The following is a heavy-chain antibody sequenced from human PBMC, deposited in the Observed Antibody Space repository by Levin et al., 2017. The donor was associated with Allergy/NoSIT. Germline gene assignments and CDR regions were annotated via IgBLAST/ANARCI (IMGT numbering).Heavy chain of an antibody. V-gene: IGHV3-23*01. D-gene: IGHD6-19*01. CDR1: GFTFSNFA. CDR3: AREAPGTRGWDTVDY. J-gene: IGHJ4*02. CDR2: IRDSGGRT. Sequence: PGGSLRLSCAASGFTFSNFAMSWVRQAPGKGPEWVSTIRDSGGRTYYADSVKGRFTISRDDSKNTLYLQMNSLGVEATALYYCAREAPGTRGWDTVDYWGQGTRVTVSS.